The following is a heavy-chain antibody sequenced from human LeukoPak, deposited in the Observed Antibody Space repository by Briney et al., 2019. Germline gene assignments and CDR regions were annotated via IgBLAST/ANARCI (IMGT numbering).Heavy chain of an antibody. V-gene: IGHV3-23*01. CDR2: ISGSGGST. CDR1: GFTFSSYA. Sequence: GGSLRLSCAASGFTFSSYAMSWVRQAPGKGLEWVSAISGSGGSTYYADSVKGRFTISRDNSKNTLYLQMNSLRAEDTAVYYCAKDGHYDFWSGSKYWGQGTLVTVSS. D-gene: IGHD3-3*01. J-gene: IGHJ4*02. CDR3: AKDGHYDFWSGSKY.